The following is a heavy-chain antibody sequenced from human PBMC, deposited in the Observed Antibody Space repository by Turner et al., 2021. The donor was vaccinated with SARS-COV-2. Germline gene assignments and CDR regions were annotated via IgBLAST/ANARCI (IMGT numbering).Heavy chain of an antibody. CDR2: ISYDGSNK. D-gene: IGHD2-15*01. Sequence: QVQLVESGGGVVQPGRSLRLSWAASGFTFSTYARHWVRQAPGKGLEWVALISYDGSNKYYADSVKGRFTISRDNSKNTLYLQMNSLRAEDTAVYYCARARGGSYYYGMGVWGQGTTVTVSS. J-gene: IGHJ6*02. V-gene: IGHV3-30-3*01. CDR1: GFTFSTYA. CDR3: ARARGGSYYYGMGV.